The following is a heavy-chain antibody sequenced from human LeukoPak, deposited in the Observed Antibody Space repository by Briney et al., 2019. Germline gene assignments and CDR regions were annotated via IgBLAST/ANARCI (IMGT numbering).Heavy chain of an antibody. Sequence: GGSLRLSCAASGFTFSNYWMHWVREAPGKGLVWVSRINSDGINTSYADSVKGRFTISRDNAKNTLNLQMNSLRAEDTAVYYCARDLGQYYDTSDNWFDPWGQGTLVTVSS. CDR2: INSDGINT. J-gene: IGHJ5*02. V-gene: IGHV3-74*01. D-gene: IGHD3-22*01. CDR1: GFTFSNYW. CDR3: ARDLGQYYDTSDNWFDP.